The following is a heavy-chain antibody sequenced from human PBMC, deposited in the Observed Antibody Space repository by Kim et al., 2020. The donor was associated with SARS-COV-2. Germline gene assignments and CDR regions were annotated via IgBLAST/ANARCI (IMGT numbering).Heavy chain of an antibody. CDR3: ARDDRRRDYIRGSYRAVGGGIDY. CDR2: ISYVGSNK. Sequence: GGSLRLSCAASGFTFSSYAMHWVRQAPGKGLEWVAVISYVGSNKYYADSVKGRFTISRDNSKNTLYLQMNSLRAEDTAVYYCARDDRRRDYIRGSYRAVGGGIDYWGQGTLVTVSS. D-gene: IGHD3-16*02. J-gene: IGHJ4*02. CDR1: GFTFSSYA. V-gene: IGHV3-30-3*01.